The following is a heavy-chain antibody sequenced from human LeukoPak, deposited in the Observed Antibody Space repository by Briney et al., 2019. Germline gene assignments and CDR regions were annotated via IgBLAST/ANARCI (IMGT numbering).Heavy chain of an antibody. D-gene: IGHD4-17*01. CDR1: GFTISSYG. CDR2: ISYDGSNK. J-gene: IGHJ6*02. CDR3: AKDLTTVTTPYYYYGMDV. V-gene: IGHV3-30*18. Sequence: GGSLRLSCAASGFTISSYGMHWVRQAPGKGLEWVAVISYDGSNKYYADSVKGRFTISRDNSKNTLYLQMNSLRAEDTAVYYCAKDLTTVTTPYYYYGMDVWGQGTTVTVSS.